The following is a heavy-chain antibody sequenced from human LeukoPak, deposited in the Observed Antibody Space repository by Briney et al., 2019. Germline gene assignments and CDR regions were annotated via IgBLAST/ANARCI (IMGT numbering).Heavy chain of an antibody. V-gene: IGHV1-69*13. CDR1: GGTFSSYA. Sequence: SVKVSCKASGGTFSSYAISWVRQAPGQGLEWMGGIIPIFGTANYAQKFQGRATITADESTSTAYMELSSLRSEDTAVYYCATRGVRGDYYYYMDVWGKGTTVTISS. J-gene: IGHJ6*03. CDR2: IIPIFGTA. D-gene: IGHD3-10*01. CDR3: ATRGVRGDYYYYMDV.